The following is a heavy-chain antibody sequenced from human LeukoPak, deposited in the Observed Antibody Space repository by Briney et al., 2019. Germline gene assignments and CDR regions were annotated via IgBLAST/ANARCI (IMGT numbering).Heavy chain of an antibody. J-gene: IGHJ6*02. D-gene: IGHD5-18*01. CDR2: ISGRGYNT. Sequence: PGGSLRLSCAASGFTFSSYAMSWVRQAPGKGLEWVSAISGRGYNTYYADSVKGRFTISRDNSKNTLYLQMNSLRAEDTAVYYCARGGTAMGYYGMVVWGQGTTVTVSS. CDR1: GFTFSSYA. CDR3: ARGGTAMGYYGMVV. V-gene: IGHV3-23*01.